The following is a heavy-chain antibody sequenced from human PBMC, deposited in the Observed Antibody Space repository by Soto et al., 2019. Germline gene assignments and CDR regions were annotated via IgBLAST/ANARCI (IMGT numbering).Heavy chain of an antibody. V-gene: IGHV1-3*01. CDR1: GDTFTSYA. Sequence: ASVKVSCKASGDTFTSYAMHWVRQAPGQRLEWMGWINAGKGNTKYSQKFQGRVTITRDTSASTAYMELSSLRSEDTAVYYCARENLPGNFYYWGQGTLVTVSS. D-gene: IGHD3-10*01. CDR3: ARENLPGNFYY. CDR2: INAGKGNT. J-gene: IGHJ4*02.